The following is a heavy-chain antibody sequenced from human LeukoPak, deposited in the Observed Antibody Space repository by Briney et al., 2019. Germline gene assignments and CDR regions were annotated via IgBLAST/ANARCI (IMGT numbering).Heavy chain of an antibody. CDR2: IKPDGRDK. CDR3: ARGFAWFDY. V-gene: IGHV3-7*01. CDR1: GLFFSTNW. J-gene: IGHJ5*01. Sequence: PGGSLRLSCAASGLFFSTNWMSWVRQAPGKGLEWVATIKPDGRDKYYVDSVKGRFTISRDNTKNSVYLQMTGLRADDTAVYFCARGFAWFDYWGQGTLLTVSS. D-gene: IGHD3-3*01.